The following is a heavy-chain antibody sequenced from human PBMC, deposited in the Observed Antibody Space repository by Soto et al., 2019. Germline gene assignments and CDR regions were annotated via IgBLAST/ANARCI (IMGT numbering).Heavy chain of an antibody. Sequence: GESLKLSCKASGYSFTTYWIDWVRQMPGKGLEWMGIIYPGDSDARYSPSFQGQVTFSVDESISTAYLQWSSLKASDTAMYYCARLQYCGLRLSCCNPVDSWRQGTLVTVSS. J-gene: IGHJ4*02. V-gene: IGHV5-51*01. D-gene: IGHD2-21*01. CDR3: ARLQYCGLRLSCCNPVDS. CDR2: IYPGDSDA. CDR1: GYSFTTYW.